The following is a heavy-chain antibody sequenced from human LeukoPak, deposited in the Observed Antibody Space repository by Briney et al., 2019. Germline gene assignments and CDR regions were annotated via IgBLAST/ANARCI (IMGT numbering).Heavy chain of an antibody. V-gene: IGHV3-30-3*01. CDR1: GFTFSSYA. D-gene: IGHD3-10*01. J-gene: IGHJ4*02. CDR2: ISYDGSNK. CDR3: ARDRALPEYGSFDY. Sequence: GGSLRLSCAASGFTFSSYAMHWVRQAPGKGLEWVAVISYDGSNKYYADSVKGRFTISRDNSKNTLYLQMNSLRAEDTAVYYCARDRALPEYGSFDYWGQGTLVTVSS.